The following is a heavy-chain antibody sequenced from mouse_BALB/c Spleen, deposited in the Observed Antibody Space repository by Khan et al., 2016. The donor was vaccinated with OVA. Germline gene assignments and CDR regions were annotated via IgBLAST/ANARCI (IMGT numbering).Heavy chain of an antibody. CDR1: GFSLTTYG. J-gene: IGHJ3*01. Sequence: QVRLQQSGPGLVQPSQSLSITCTVSGFSLTTYGVHWVRQSPGKGLEWLGVIWSGGSTDDNAAFISRLSISKDNSKSQVFFKMNSLQANDTARYYWARNYDYDEGLAYWGQGTLVTVSA. V-gene: IGHV2-2*02. D-gene: IGHD2-4*01. CDR2: IWSGGST. CDR3: ARNYDYDEGLAY.